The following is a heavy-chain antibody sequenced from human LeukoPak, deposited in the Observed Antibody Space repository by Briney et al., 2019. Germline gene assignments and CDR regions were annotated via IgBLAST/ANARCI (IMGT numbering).Heavy chain of an antibody. CDR1: GYTFTSYY. D-gene: IGHD1-1*01. CDR3: AREQLNNWFDP. Sequence: ASVKVSCKASGYTFTSYYMHWVRQAPGQGLEWMGIINPSAGSTSYAQKFQGRVTMTRDTSTSTVYMELSSLRSEDTAVYYCAREQLNNWFDPWGQGTLVTVSS. J-gene: IGHJ5*02. V-gene: IGHV1-46*01. CDR2: INPSAGST.